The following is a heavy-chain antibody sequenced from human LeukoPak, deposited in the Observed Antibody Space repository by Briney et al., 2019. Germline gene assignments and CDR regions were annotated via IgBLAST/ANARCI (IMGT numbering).Heavy chain of an antibody. J-gene: IGHJ3*02. Sequence: GASVKVSCKASGFTFTSSAMQWVRQARGQRLEWIGWIVVGGGNTNYAQNFQERVTITRDMSTNTAYMELSSLRSEDTAVYYCAANTPRVVREDAFDIWGQGTMVTVSS. D-gene: IGHD2-21*01. V-gene: IGHV1-58*02. CDR3: AANTPRVVREDAFDI. CDR1: GFTFTSSA. CDR2: IVVGGGNT.